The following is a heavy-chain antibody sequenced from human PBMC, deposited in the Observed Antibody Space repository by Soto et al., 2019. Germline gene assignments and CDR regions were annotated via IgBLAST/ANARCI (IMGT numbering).Heavy chain of an antibody. CDR3: ARGYCSSTSCPAPYYYGMDV. V-gene: IGHV3-23*01. CDR1: GFTFSSYA. D-gene: IGHD2-2*01. J-gene: IGHJ6*01. Sequence: GGSLRLSCAASGFTFSSYAMSWVRQAPGKGLEWVSAISGSGGSTYYADSVKGRFTISRDNSKNTLYLQMNSLRAEDTAVYYCARGYCSSTSCPAPYYYGMDVCGQGTTVTVSS. CDR2: ISGSGGST.